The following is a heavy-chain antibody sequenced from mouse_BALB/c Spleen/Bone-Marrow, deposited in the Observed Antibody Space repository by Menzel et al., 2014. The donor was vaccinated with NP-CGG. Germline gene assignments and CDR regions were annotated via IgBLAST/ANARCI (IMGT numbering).Heavy chain of an antibody. CDR1: GYTFTSYW. D-gene: IGHD1-1*02. Sequence: VQLQQSGTELVKPGASVTLSCKASGYTFTSYWMHWVRQRPGQGLEWVGEINPSNGRTIYNEKFKSKATLTVDNSSSTAYMQLSSLTSEDSAVYYCASHLWPSYWGQGTTLTVSS. J-gene: IGHJ2*01. V-gene: IGHV1S81*02. CDR3: ASHLWPSY. CDR2: INPSNGRT.